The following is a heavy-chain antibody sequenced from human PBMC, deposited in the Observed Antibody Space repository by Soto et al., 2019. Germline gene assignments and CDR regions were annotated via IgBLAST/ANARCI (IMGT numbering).Heavy chain of an antibody. J-gene: IGHJ4*02. CDR3: AKAAETMVRGVIRSDFDY. CDR1: GFTFSSYA. Sequence: GGSLRLSCAASGFTFSSYAMSWVRQAPGKGLEWVSAISGSGGSTYYADSVKGRFTISRDNSKNTLYLQMNSLRAEDTAVYYCAKAAETMVRGVIRSDFDYWGQGTLVTVSS. V-gene: IGHV3-23*01. CDR2: ISGSGGST. D-gene: IGHD3-10*01.